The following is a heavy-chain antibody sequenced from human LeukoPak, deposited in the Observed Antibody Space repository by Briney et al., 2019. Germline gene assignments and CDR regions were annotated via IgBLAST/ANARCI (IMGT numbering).Heavy chain of an antibody. CDR1: GFTFSSYW. D-gene: IGHD6-19*01. Sequence: PGGSLRLSCAASGFTFSSYWMSWVRQAPGKGLEWVSVISGSGGSTYYADSVKGRFTISRDNSKNTLYLQMNSLRAEDTAVYYCAKDPGGWYLGYWGQGTLVTVSS. CDR2: ISGSGGST. J-gene: IGHJ4*02. V-gene: IGHV3-23*01. CDR3: AKDPGGWYLGY.